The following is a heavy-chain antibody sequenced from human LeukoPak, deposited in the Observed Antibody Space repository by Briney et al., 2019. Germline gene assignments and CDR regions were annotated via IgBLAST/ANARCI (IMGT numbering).Heavy chain of an antibody. Sequence: SETLSLTCTVSGGSISSSSYYWGWIRQPPGKGLEWIGSIYYSGSTYYNPSLKSRVTISVDTSKNQFSLKLSSVTAADTAVYYCILDSSGYSFDYWGQGTLVTVSS. J-gene: IGHJ4*02. CDR3: ILDSSGYSFDY. CDR2: IYYSGST. D-gene: IGHD3-22*01. V-gene: IGHV4-39*01. CDR1: GGSISSSSYY.